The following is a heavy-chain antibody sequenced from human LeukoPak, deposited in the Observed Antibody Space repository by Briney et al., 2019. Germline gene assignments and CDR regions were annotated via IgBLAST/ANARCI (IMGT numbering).Heavy chain of an antibody. V-gene: IGHV4-34*01. Sequence: SETLSLTCAAYGGSFSGYYWSWIRQPPGKGLEWIGEINHSGSTNYNPSLKSRVTISVDTSKNQFSLKLSSVTAADTAVYYCAREGQMYSSSWQGYNWFDPWGQGTLVTVSS. D-gene: IGHD6-13*01. CDR3: AREGQMYSSSWQGYNWFDP. CDR1: GGSFSGYY. J-gene: IGHJ5*02. CDR2: INHSGST.